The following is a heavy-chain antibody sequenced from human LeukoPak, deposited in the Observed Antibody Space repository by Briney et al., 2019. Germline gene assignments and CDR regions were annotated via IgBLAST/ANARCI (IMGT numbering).Heavy chain of an antibody. CDR3: AKVKSAMVPIFDY. Sequence: PGGSLRLSCGVSGFTFSSYAVSWVRQAPGKGLEWVSLISAISGISCYADSVKGRFTISRDNANNTLYLQMNSLRAEDTAVYDCAKVKSAMVPIFDYWGQGTQVTVSS. V-gene: IGHV3-23*01. CDR1: GFTFSSYA. D-gene: IGHD3-10*01. J-gene: IGHJ4*02. CDR2: ISAISGIS.